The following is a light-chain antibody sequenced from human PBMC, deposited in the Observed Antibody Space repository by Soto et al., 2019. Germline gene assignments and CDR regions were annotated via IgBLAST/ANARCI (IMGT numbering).Light chain of an antibody. CDR3: QQRSNWPIT. CDR1: QSVTSS. Sequence: ILLTQSPATLSLFPGERATLSCRASQSVTSSLAWYQQKPGQAPRVLIYNTSTRATGIPARFSGSGSGTDFTLTISSLEPEDFAVYYCQQRSNWPITFGQGTRLE. J-gene: IGKJ5*01. CDR2: NTS. V-gene: IGKV3-11*01.